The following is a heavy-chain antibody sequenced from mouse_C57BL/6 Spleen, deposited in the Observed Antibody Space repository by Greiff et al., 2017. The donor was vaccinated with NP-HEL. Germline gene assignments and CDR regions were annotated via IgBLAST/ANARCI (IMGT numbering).Heavy chain of an antibody. Sequence: QVQLQQPGAELVKPGASVKLSCKASGYTFTSYWMQWVKQRPGQGLEWIGEIDPSDSYTNYNQKFKGKATLTVDTSSSTAYMQLSSLTSEDSAVYYCARRTTDAGWFAYWGQGTLVTVSA. CDR1: GYTFTSYW. D-gene: IGHD1-1*01. CDR2: IDPSDSYT. V-gene: IGHV1-50*01. CDR3: ARRTTDAGWFAY. J-gene: IGHJ3*01.